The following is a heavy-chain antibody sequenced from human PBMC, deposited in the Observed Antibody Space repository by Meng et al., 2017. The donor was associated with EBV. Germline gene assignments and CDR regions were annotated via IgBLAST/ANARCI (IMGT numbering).Heavy chain of an antibody. J-gene: IGHJ4*02. V-gene: IGHV4-39*01. Sequence: QLQLQESGPGLVKPSXXXXLXXXVSXDSISSNNHYWAWIRQPPGKGLEWIGSIYYSGSAYYNPSLKSRVTISVDTSKNQFSLKLGSVTAADTAVYYCARLSSPFTMSITGFDITDYWGQGTLVTVSS. D-gene: IGHD3-10*02. CDR1: XDSISSNNHY. CDR2: IYYSGSA. CDR3: ARLSSPFTMSITGFDITDY.